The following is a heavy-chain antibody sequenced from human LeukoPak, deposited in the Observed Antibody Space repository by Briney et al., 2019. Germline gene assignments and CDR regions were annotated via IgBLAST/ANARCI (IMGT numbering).Heavy chain of an antibody. CDR2: ISSSSSYI. D-gene: IGHD6-19*01. CDR3: ARSYGSGWVDY. J-gene: IGHJ4*02. V-gene: IGHV3-21*01. Sequence: GGSLRISCAASGFTFSSYSMNWVRQAPGKGLEWVSSISSSSSYIYYADSVKGRFTISRDNARNSLYLQMNSLRAEDTAVYYCARSYGSGWVDYWGQGTLVTVSS. CDR1: GFTFSSYS.